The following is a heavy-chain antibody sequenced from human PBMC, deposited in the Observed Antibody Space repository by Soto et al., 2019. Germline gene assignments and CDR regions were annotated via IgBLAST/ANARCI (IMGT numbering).Heavy chain of an antibody. D-gene: IGHD4-17*01. CDR1: GYTFTSYA. Sequence: QVQLVQSGAEVKKPGASVKVSCKASGYTFTSYAMHWVRQAPGQRLEWMGWINAGNGNTKYSQKFQGRVTITRDTSASTAYMELSSLRSEDTAVYYCARESWEVRTTVTTDFSPWGDYFYGMDVWGQGTTVTVSS. CDR3: ARESWEVRTTVTTDFSPWGDYFYGMDV. CDR2: INAGNGNT. V-gene: IGHV1-3*01. J-gene: IGHJ6*02.